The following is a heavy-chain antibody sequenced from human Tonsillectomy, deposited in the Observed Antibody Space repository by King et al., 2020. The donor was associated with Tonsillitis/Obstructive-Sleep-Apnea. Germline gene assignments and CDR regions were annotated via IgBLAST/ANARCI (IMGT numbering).Heavy chain of an antibody. D-gene: IGHD1-7*01. CDR3: AAARIAVTTYQHNGHNDAFDI. J-gene: IGHJ3*02. CDR2: IVVGSGNT. CDR1: GFTVTNSA. V-gene: IGHV1-58*02. Sequence: QLVESGPEVKKPGTSVNFSCKASGFTVTNSAMQWVRQARGQRLEWIGWIVVGSGNTNYAQKFQERVTITRNMSTSTAYMELSSLRSEDTAVYYCAAARIAVTTYQHNGHNDAFDIWGQGTVVTVSS.